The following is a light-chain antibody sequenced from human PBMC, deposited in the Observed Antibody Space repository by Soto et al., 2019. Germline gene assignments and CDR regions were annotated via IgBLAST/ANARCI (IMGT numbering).Light chain of an antibody. J-gene: IGLJ1*01. CDR1: SSNIGANYD. CDR2: ANS. Sequence: QSALTQPPSVSGAPGQRVTISCTGSSSNIGANYDVHWYQQRPGTAPKLLIFANSNRPSGVPDRFSGSKSGTSASLVTTGLQAEDEGDYYCQSYDSTLSARYVFGTGTKVTVL. CDR3: QSYDSTLSARYV. V-gene: IGLV1-40*01.